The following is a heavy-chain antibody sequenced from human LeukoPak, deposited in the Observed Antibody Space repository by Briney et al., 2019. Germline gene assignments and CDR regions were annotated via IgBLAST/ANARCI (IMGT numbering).Heavy chain of an antibody. CDR3: ARTYYGGNFQFDY. Sequence: GGSLRLSCAASGFTFDDYGMSWVRQAPGKGLEWVSGINWNGGSSGYADSVKGRFTISRDNAKNSLYLQMNSLRAEDTALYHCARTYYGGNFQFDYWGQGTLVTVSS. J-gene: IGHJ4*02. CDR1: GFTFDDYG. V-gene: IGHV3-20*01. D-gene: IGHD4-23*01. CDR2: INWNGGSS.